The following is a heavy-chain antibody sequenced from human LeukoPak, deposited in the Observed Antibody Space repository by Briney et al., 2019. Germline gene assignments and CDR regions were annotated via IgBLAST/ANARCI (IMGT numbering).Heavy chain of an antibody. V-gene: IGHV3-23*01. CDR2: ISGSGGST. CDR1: GFTFSSYA. D-gene: IGHD3-9*01. CDR3: AKVQDPDILTGFEEYFDY. J-gene: IGHJ4*02. Sequence: GGSLRLSCAASGFTFSSYAMSWVRQAPGKGLEWVSAISGSGGSTYYADSVKGRFTISRDNAKNSLYLQMNSLRAEDTALYYCAKVQDPDILTGFEEYFDYWGQGTLVTVSS.